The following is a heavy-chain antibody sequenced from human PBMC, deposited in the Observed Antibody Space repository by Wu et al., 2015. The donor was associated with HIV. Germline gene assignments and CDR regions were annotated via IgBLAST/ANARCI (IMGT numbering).Heavy chain of an antibody. CDR1: GYIFTGHY. CDR3: ARVAVQKVVVGVXKSPTMETV. V-gene: IGHV1-2*02. D-gene: IGHD3-22*01. CDR2: INPDNGVT. J-gene: IGHJ6*03. Sequence: QVQLVQSGAEVKKPGASVKVSCKASGYIFTGHYIHWVRQAPGQGLEWMGWINPDNGVTNLAQKFQGRVTMNQRHVHHHKSTWNFEEGADKSDETRPSYYCARVAVQKVVVGVXKSPTMETVWGK.